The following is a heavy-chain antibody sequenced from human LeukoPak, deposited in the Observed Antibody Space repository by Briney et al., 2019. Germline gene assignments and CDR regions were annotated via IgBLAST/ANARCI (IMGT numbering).Heavy chain of an antibody. V-gene: IGHV3-21*04. D-gene: IGHD6-13*01. CDR1: GFTFSSSW. CDR3: ARAPKYSSSWFDY. J-gene: IGHJ4*02. CDR2: FTSRSRNI. Sequence: PGGSLRLSCAASGFTFSSSWMTWVRQAPGKGLEWLSSFTSRSRNIYYADSVKGRFTISRDNAKNSLYLQMNSLRAEDTAVYYCARAPKYSSSWFDYWGQGTLVTVSS.